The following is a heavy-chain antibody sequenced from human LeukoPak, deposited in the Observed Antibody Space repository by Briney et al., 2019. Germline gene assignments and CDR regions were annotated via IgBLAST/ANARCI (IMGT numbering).Heavy chain of an antibody. J-gene: IGHJ6*03. CDR1: GYTFNRYG. CDR3: ARVGDYYYHLDV. V-gene: IGHV1-18*01. Sequence: ASVKVSCKASGYTFNRYGISWVRQAPGQGLEWMGWISGYNGNTNYAQMLQGSVTMTTDTSTSTAYMELRSLGSDDSAVYYCARVGDYYYHLDVWGKGTTVTISS. CDR2: ISGYNGNT.